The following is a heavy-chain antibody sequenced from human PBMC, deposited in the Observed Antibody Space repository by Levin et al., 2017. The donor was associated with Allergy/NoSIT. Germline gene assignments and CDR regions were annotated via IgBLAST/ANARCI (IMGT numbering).Heavy chain of an antibody. CDR3: ARREGDS. J-gene: IGHJ4*02. CDR2: IGSSSGYT. CDR1: GFTFSDYY. V-gene: IGHV3-11*03. Sequence: KLGESLKISCAASGFTFSDYYMSWFRQPPGKGLEWVSYIGSSSGYTTYADSVKGRFTISRDNAKNSLYLQMNSLRAEDTAVYYCARREGDSWGQGTLVTVSS.